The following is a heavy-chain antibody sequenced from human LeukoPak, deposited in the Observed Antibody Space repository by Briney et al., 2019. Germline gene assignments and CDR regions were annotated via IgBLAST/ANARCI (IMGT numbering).Heavy chain of an antibody. CDR1: GFTFSSYS. J-gene: IGHJ4*02. CDR3: ARDREYYYDSSGYYSSYYFDY. D-gene: IGHD3-22*01. V-gene: IGHV3-21*01. CDR2: ISSSSSYV. Sequence: GGSLRLSCAASGFTFSSYSMNWVRQAPGKGLEWVSSISSSSSYVYYADSVKGRFTISRDNAKNSLYLQMNSLRAEDTAVYYCARDREYYYDSSGYYSSYYFDYWGQGTLVTVSS.